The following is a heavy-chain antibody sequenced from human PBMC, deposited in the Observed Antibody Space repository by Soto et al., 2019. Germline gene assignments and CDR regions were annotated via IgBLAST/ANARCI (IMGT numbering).Heavy chain of an antibody. CDR3: ATKAHSLDYNGHYWFLDV. CDR1: GYTFSNYG. V-gene: IGHV1-18*01. J-gene: IGHJ2*01. D-gene: IGHD4-4*01. CDR2: ISLYSDGA. Sequence: QVQLVQSGGEVKRPGASVKVSCKTSGYTFSNYGITGVRQAPVQPLEWLGWISLYSDGANYAQKFQGRVSITTDTSTTTAYMELRSLRSDDTAIYYCATKAHSLDYNGHYWFLDVWGRGTQVTVSS.